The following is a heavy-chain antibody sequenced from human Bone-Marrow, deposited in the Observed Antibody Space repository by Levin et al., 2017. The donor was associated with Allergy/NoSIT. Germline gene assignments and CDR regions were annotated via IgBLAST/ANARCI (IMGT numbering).Heavy chain of an antibody. Sequence: SVKVSCKASGGTFSNYPINWVRQAPGQGLEWMGGIIPIFGTANYAQSFHGRVTITADESTSTAYMELSSLRSEDTAVYYCATDDQSIAPGGVWGQGTLVTVSS. CDR3: ATDDQSIAPGGV. D-gene: IGHD6-6*01. CDR2: IIPIFGTA. V-gene: IGHV1-69*13. CDR1: GGTFSNYP. J-gene: IGHJ4*02.